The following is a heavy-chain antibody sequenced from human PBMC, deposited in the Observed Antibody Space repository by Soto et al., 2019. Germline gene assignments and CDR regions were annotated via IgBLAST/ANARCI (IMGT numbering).Heavy chain of an antibody. V-gene: IGHV3-23*01. Sequence: EVQLLESGGGLVQPGGSLRLSCAASGFTFSSYAMSWVRQAPGKGLEWVSAISGSGGSTYYADSVKGRFTISRDNSKNTLYLQMNSLRAEDTAVYYCAKVPRITMIVVVPTELMYFDYWGQGTLVTVSS. CDR1: GFTFSSYA. J-gene: IGHJ4*02. CDR3: AKVPRITMIVVVPTELMYFDY. CDR2: ISGSGGST. D-gene: IGHD3-22*01.